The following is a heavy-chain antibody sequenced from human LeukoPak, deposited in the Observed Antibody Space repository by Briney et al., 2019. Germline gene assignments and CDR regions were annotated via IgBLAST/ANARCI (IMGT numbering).Heavy chain of an antibody. Sequence: ASVKVSCKASGYTFTGYYMHWVRQAPGQGLEWMGWINPNSGGTNYAQKFQGRVTMTRDTSISTAYMELSRLRSDDTAVYYCAIDKGYCTNGVCLGSNWFDPWGQGTLVTVSS. CDR1: GYTFTGYY. D-gene: IGHD2-8*01. CDR2: INPNSGGT. J-gene: IGHJ5*02. V-gene: IGHV1-2*02. CDR3: AIDKGYCTNGVCLGSNWFDP.